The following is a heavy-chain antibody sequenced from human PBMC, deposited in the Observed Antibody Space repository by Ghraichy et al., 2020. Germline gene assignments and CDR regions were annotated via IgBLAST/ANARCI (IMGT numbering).Heavy chain of an antibody. CDR2: IANHNGNA. V-gene: IGHV1-18*01. J-gene: IGHJ4*02. Sequence: ASVKVSCKTGGDNVRSHVISWVRQGRVQGLEWVGWIANHNGNANFGQNFQGRVTLATDTSTSTVYMELRSLTSDDTAVYYCARDWQYKFDYWGQGTRVTVSS. D-gene: IGHD1-1*01. CDR1: GDNVRSHV. CDR3: ARDWQYKFDY.